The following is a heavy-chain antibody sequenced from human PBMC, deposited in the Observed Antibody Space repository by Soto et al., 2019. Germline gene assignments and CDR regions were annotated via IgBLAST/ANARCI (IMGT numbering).Heavy chain of an antibody. CDR3: AIVAFHFDVCAYQYNRFAP. J-gene: IGHJ5*02. CDR1: GYTFTSYG. V-gene: IGHV1-18*01. Sequence: ASVKVSCKASGYTFTSYGISWVRQAPGQGLEWMGWISAYNGNTNYAQKLQGRVTMTTDTSTSTAYMELRSLRSDDTAGYYCAIVAFHFDVCAYQYNRFAPWGQGTLVTVSS. D-gene: IGHD2-2*01. CDR2: ISAYNGNT.